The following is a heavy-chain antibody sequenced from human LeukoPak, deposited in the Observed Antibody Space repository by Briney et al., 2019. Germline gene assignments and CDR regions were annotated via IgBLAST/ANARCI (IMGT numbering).Heavy chain of an antibody. CDR2: IRSKAYGGTT. Sequence: GGSLRLSCTASGFTFGDYAMSWVRQAPGKGLEWVGFIRSKAYGGTTEYAASVKGRFTISRDDSKSIAYLQMNSLKTEDTAVYYCTRVRGFSYGYADYWGQGTLVTVSS. CDR1: GFTFGDYA. V-gene: IGHV3-49*04. CDR3: TRVRGFSYGYADY. D-gene: IGHD5-18*01. J-gene: IGHJ4*02.